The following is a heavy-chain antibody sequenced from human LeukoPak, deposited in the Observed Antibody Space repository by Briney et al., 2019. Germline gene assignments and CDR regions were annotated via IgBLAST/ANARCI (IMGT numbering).Heavy chain of an antibody. D-gene: IGHD1-1*01. Sequence: SETLSLTCTVSGGSINSFYWSWIRQPPGKGLEWIGSLYYSGSTYYNPSLKSRVTISVDTSKNQFSLKLTSVTAADTAVYYCARNVPSPSHHFDIWGQGTMVTVSS. CDR2: LYYSGST. CDR1: GGSINSFY. V-gene: IGHV4-59*05. CDR3: ARNVPSPSHHFDI. J-gene: IGHJ3*02.